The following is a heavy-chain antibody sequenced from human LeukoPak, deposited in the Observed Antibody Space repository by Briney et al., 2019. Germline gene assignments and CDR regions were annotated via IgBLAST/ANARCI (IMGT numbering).Heavy chain of an antibody. Sequence: GGSLRLSCTATGFNFRNSWMTWVRQAPGKGPEWLANINQVESTKNYVEYVKGRLIISRDNAKNSVYLQMNSLRAEDTAVYYCTRDFAFQQFDYWGQGTLVTVSP. J-gene: IGHJ4*02. CDR2: INQVESTK. D-gene: IGHD1/OR15-1a*01. V-gene: IGHV3-7*01. CDR1: GFNFRNSW. CDR3: TRDFAFQQFDY.